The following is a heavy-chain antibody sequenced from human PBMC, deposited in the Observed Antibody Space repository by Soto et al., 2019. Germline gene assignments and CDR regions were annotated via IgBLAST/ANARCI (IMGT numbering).Heavy chain of an antibody. V-gene: IGHV4-61*08. CDR3: ARVKRSTSRLDP. D-gene: IGHD1-26*01. J-gene: IGHJ5*02. CDR2: VYYSGST. Sequence: SETLSLTCAVSGGSISSGGYSWSWIRQPPGEGLEWIGYVYYSGSTSYNPSLETGVTISVDTSKNQFSLKLTSVTPADTAIYYCARVKRSTSRLDPWGQGTLVTVSS. CDR1: GGSISSGGYS.